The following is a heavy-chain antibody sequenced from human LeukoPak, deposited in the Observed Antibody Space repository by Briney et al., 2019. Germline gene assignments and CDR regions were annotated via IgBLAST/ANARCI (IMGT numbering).Heavy chain of an antibody. V-gene: IGHV3-7*01. CDR1: GFTFSSYW. Sequence: GGSLRLSCAASGFTFSSYWMSSFRQAPGKGLEWVANIKQDGSEKYYVDSMKGRFTISRDNAKNSLYLQMNSLRAEDTAVYYCARDQKGDYSNWWSVSNWFDPWGQGTLVTVSS. D-gene: IGHD4-4*01. J-gene: IGHJ5*02. CDR2: IKQDGSEK. CDR3: ARDQKGDYSNWWSVSNWFDP.